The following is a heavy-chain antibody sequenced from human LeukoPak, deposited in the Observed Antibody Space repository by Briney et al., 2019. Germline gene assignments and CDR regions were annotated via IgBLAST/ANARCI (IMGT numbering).Heavy chain of an antibody. CDR2: INPNSGGT. Sequence: ASVKVSCKASGYTFTGYYMHWVRQAPGQGLEWMGWINPNSGGTNYAQKFQGRVTMTRDTSISTAYMELSRLRSDDTAVYYCARDGVEMATRNCYYYGTDVWGQGTTVTVSS. V-gene: IGHV1-2*02. CDR1: GYTFTGYY. D-gene: IGHD5-24*01. J-gene: IGHJ6*02. CDR3: ARDGVEMATRNCYYYGTDV.